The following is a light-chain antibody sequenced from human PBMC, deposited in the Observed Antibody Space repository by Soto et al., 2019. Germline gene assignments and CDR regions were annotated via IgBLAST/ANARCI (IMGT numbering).Light chain of an antibody. V-gene: IGKV3-20*01. CDR3: EQYGSSPLT. Sequence: EIVMTQSPGTLSLSPGERATLSCRVSQSVNSDSLARYHQKPGQAPRLLIYVAYRRATGIPDTFGGSGSGPDFSLTISRLEPGDFAVYYWEQYGSSPLTVGGGTKVEIK. CDR1: QSVNSDS. J-gene: IGKJ4*01. CDR2: VAY.